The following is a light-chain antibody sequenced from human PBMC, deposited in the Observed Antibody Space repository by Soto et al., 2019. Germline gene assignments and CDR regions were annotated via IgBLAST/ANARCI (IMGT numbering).Light chain of an antibody. CDR3: QQLYSYPLT. Sequence: DIQMTQSPSSLSASVGDRGTITCRASQGISSYLAWYQQKPGKAPKLLIYAASALQTGVSSRFSGSGYGTDFALTISNLQPEDFATYFCQQLYSYPLTFGGGTKVDIK. CDR2: AAS. J-gene: IGKJ4*01. V-gene: IGKV1-9*01. CDR1: QGISSY.